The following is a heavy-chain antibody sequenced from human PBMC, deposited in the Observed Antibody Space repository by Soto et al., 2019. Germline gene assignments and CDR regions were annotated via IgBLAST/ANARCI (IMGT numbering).Heavy chain of an antibody. CDR2: IIPIFGTA. D-gene: IGHD3-22*01. Sequence: SVKVSCKASGGTFSSYAISWVRQAPGQGLEWMGGIIPIFGTANYAQKFQGRVTITADESTSTAYMELSSLRSEDTAVYYCARDRDYYDSSGYYSHWGQGTLVTVSS. CDR1: GGTFSSYA. CDR3: ARDRDYYDSSGYYSH. V-gene: IGHV1-69*13. J-gene: IGHJ4*02.